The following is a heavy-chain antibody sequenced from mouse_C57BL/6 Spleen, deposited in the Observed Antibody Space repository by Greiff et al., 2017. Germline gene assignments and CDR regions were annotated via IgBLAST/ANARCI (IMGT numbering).Heavy chain of an antibody. J-gene: IGHJ2*01. V-gene: IGHV1-52*01. CDR3: ARGEWYPFDY. CDR1: GYTFTSYW. Sequence: QVQLKQPGAELVRPGSSVKLSCKASGYTFTSYWMHWVKQRPIQGLEWIGNIDPSDSETHYNQKFKDKATLTVDKSSSTAYMQLSSLTSEDSAVYYCARGEWYPFDYWGQGTTLTVSS. CDR2: IDPSDSET. D-gene: IGHD2-1*01.